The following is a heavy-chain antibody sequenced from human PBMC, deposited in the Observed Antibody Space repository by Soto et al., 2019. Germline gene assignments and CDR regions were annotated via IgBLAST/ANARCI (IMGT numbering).Heavy chain of an antibody. J-gene: IGHJ4*02. CDR3: AKDLPPIVVVVAATPTDY. CDR2: ISYDGSNK. CDR1: GFTFSSYG. D-gene: IGHD2-15*01. Sequence: QVQLVESGGGVVQPGRSLRLSCAASGFTFSSYGMHWVRQAPGKGLEWVAVISYDGSNKYYADSVKGRFTISRDNSKNPLYLQMTTLRAEDTAVYSCAKDLPPIVVVVAATPTDYWGQGTLVTVSS. V-gene: IGHV3-30*18.